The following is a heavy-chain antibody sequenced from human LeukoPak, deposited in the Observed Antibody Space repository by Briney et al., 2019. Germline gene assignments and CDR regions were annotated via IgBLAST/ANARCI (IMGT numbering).Heavy chain of an antibody. CDR3: ARKAGGFSG. CDR1: GCSISSSSYY. D-gene: IGHD3-10*01. V-gene: IGHV4-39*01. J-gene: IGHJ4*02. CDR2: IYYSGST. Sequence: SETLSLTCTVSGCSISSSSYYWGWIRQPPGKGLEWIGSIYYSGSTYYHPSHKSRVTISVDTSKTQFSLKLSSVTAADTAVYYCARKAGGFSGWGQGTLVTVSS.